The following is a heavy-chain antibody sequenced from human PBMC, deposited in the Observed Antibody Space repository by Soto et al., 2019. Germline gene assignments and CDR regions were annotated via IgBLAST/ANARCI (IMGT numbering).Heavy chain of an antibody. CDR3: AKGEMATIKESYYYYYGMDV. CDR1: GFTFSSYA. V-gene: IGHV3-23*01. Sequence: GGSLRLSCAASGFTFSSYATSWVRQAPGKGLEWVSAISGSGGSTYYADSVKGRFTISRDNSKNTLYLQMNSLRAEDTAVYYCAKGEMATIKESYYYYYGMDVWGQGTTVTVS. CDR2: ISGSGGST. D-gene: IGHD5-12*01. J-gene: IGHJ6*02.